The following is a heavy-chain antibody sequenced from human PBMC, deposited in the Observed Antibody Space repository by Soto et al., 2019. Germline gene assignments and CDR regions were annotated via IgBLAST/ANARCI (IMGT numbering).Heavy chain of an antibody. CDR1: GFTFSDYY. D-gene: IGHD2-21*01. V-gene: IGHV3-11*06. J-gene: IGHJ5*02. CDR3: SRGGGGGLFDL. CDR2: ISPKGTYR. Sequence: GGSLRLSCAASGFTFSDYYMSWIRQAPGKGLEFVSYISPKGTYRTYADSVKGRFTISRDNAKNSLYLQVNSLRAEDTAVYYCSRGGGGGLFDLWGQGTLVTVSS.